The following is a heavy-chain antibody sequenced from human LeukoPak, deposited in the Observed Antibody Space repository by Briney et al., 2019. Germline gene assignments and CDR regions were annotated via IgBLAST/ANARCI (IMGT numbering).Heavy chain of an antibody. CDR2: IYSGGST. Sequence: GGSLRLSCAASGFSVSSYYMSWVRQAPGKGLEWVSVIYSGGSTYYADSVKGRLTISRDNSKNTLYLQMNSLKTEDTAVYYCTTDQDSSSWSVFRFDYWGQGTLVTVSS. D-gene: IGHD6-13*01. J-gene: IGHJ4*02. CDR1: GFSVSSYY. CDR3: TTDQDSSSWSVFRFDY. V-gene: IGHV3-53*01.